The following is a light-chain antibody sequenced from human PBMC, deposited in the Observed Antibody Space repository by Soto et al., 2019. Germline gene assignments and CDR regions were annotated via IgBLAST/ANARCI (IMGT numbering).Light chain of an antibody. V-gene: IGKV3-11*01. CDR1: QSFRGL. CDR3: QQRNMWPIT. Sequence: EVVLTQSPVTLSLSPGERATLSCRASQSFRGLLAWYQQKPGQAPRLLIYDAYNRATGIPPRFSGSGSGTDFTLTISSLGPEDSAVYYCQQRNMWPITFGQGTRLEIK. CDR2: DAY. J-gene: IGKJ5*01.